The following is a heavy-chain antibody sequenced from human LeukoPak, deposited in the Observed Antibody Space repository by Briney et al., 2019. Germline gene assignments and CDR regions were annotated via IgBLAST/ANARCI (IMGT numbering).Heavy chain of an antibody. CDR2: ISGTGIYI. J-gene: IGHJ4*02. Sequence: GGSLRLSCAASGFTFSTYSMNWVRQAPGKGLEWVSSISGTGIYIYYADSLKGRFTISRDNAKNSLYLQMNSLRAEDTAVYYCARGRTGGTTEGFDYWGQGTLVTVSS. CDR3: ARGRTGGTTEGFDY. CDR1: GFTFSTYS. D-gene: IGHD1-7*01. V-gene: IGHV3-21*01.